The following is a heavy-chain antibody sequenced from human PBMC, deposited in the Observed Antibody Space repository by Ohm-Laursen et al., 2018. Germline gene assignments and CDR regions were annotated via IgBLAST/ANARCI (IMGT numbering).Heavy chain of an antibody. D-gene: IGHD3-16*01. J-gene: IGHJ3*02. CDR1: GFTFASYA. V-gene: IGHV3-23*01. CDR2: ISGGGDST. Sequence: SLRLSCAASGFTFASYAMSWVRQAPGKGLEWVSGISGGGDSTYYADSVKGRFTISRDNSKNTLFLQMNSLRAEDTAVYYCARDGGSYQDDVFDIWGQGTMVTVSS. CDR3: ARDGGSYQDDVFDI.